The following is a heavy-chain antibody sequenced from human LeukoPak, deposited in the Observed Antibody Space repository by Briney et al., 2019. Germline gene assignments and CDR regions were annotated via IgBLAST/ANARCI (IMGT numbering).Heavy chain of an antibody. CDR1: GGSISSYY. Sequence: SETLSLTCTVSGGSISSYYWSWIRQPPGKGLEWIGYIYYSGSTNYNPSLKSRVTISVDTSKNQFSLKLSSVIAVDTAVYYCARTTEGYCSSASCFGFSYFYYMDVWGKGTTVTISS. J-gene: IGHJ6*03. D-gene: IGHD2-2*01. CDR2: IYYSGST. V-gene: IGHV4-59*01. CDR3: ARTTEGYCSSASCFGFSYFYYMDV.